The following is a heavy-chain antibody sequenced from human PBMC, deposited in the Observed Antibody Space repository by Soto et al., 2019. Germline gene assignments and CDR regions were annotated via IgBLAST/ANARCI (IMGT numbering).Heavy chain of an antibody. D-gene: IGHD3-10*01. CDR1: GFTFSDYY. CDR2: ISSSGSTI. V-gene: IGHV3-11*01. Sequence: LRLSCAASGFTFSDYYMSWIRQAPGKGLEWVSYISSSGSTIYYADSVKGRFTISRDNAKNSLYLQMNSLRAEDTAVYYCARAVLITMVRGVTPGDYWGQGTLVTVSS. CDR3: ARAVLITMVRGVTPGDY. J-gene: IGHJ4*02.